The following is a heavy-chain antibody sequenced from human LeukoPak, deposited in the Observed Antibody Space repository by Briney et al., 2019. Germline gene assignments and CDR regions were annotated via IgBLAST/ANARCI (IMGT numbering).Heavy chain of an antibody. V-gene: IGHV1-69*02. Sequence: SVKVSCKDSRGTFSSYTISWVRQAPGQGLEWMGRIIPILGIANYAQKFQGRVTITADKSTGTAYMELSSLRSEDTAVYYCASLPAAMSFGAFDIWGQGTMVTVSS. J-gene: IGHJ3*02. CDR1: RGTFSSYT. CDR3: ASLPAAMSFGAFDI. CDR2: IIPILGIA. D-gene: IGHD2-2*01.